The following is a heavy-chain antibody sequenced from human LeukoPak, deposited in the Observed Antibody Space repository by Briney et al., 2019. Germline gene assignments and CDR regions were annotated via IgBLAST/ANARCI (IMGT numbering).Heavy chain of an antibody. CDR2: ITSTGATI. V-gene: IGHV3-11*01. D-gene: IGHD3-22*01. CDR3: AKPSQDYYDSSGYYEVGPFDY. J-gene: IGHJ4*02. CDR1: GFTFSDYY. Sequence: PGGSLRLSCAASGFTFSDYYMTWIRQAPGKGLEWVSHITSTGATIYYADSVKGRFTIARDNAKNSLSLQMNSLRAEDTAVYYCAKPSQDYYDSSGYYEVGPFDYWGQGTLVTVSS.